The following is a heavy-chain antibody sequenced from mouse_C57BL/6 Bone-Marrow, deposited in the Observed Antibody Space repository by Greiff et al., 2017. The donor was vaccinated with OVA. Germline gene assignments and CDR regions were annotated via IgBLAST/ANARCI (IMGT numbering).Heavy chain of an antibody. D-gene: IGHD2-5*01. Sequence: EVKLQQSGPELVKPGASVKISCKASGYTFTDYYMNWVKQSHGKSLEWIGDINPNNGGTSYNQKFKGKATLTVDKSSSTAYMELRSLTSEDSAVYYCARPSYYSKNYYAMDYWGQGTSVTVSS. CDR2: INPNNGGT. V-gene: IGHV1-26*01. CDR1: GYTFTDYY. J-gene: IGHJ4*01. CDR3: ARPSYYSKNYYAMDY.